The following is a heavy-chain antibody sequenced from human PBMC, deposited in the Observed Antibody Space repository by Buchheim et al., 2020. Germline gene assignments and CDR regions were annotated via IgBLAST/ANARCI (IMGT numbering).Heavy chain of an antibody. CDR2: INHSGST. D-gene: IGHD2/OR15-2a*01. Sequence: QVQLQQWGAGLLKPSETLSLTCAVYGGSFSGYYWSWIRQPPGKGLEWIGEINHSGSTNYNPSLKSRVTISVDTSKNQFSLKLSSVTAADTAVYYCARALGPYYYFGAGRHEGMDVWGQGTT. V-gene: IGHV4-34*01. J-gene: IGHJ6*02. CDR1: GGSFSGYY. CDR3: ARALGPYYYFGAGRHEGMDV.